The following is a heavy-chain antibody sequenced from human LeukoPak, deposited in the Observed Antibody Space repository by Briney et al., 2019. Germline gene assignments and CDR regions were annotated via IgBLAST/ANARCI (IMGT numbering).Heavy chain of an antibody. D-gene: IGHD5-18*01. CDR1: GYTFTSYA. CDR3: ARVSPGYSYAYDY. CDR2: INAGNGNT. V-gene: IGHV1-3*01. Sequence: ASVTVSCKASGYTFTSYAMHWVRQAPGQRLEWMGWINAGNGNTKYSQKFQGRVTITRDTSASTAYMELSSLRSEDTAVYYCARVSPGYSYAYDYWGQGTLVTVSS. J-gene: IGHJ4*02.